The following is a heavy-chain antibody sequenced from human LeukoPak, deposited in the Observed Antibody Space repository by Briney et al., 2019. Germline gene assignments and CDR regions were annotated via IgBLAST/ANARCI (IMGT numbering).Heavy chain of an antibody. Sequence: PGGSLRLSCAASGFTLSSYAMNWVRQAPGKGLEWVSAISTSGDSTYYADSVKGRFTISRDSSKNTVYLQMNSLRAEDTAVYYCAKPTVAGRVNDAFDIWGQGTMVTVSS. CDR1: GFTLSSYA. CDR3: AKPTVAGRVNDAFDI. CDR2: ISTSGDST. V-gene: IGHV3-23*01. D-gene: IGHD6-19*01. J-gene: IGHJ3*02.